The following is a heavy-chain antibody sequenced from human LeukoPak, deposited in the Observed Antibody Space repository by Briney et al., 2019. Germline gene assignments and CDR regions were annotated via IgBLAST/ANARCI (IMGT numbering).Heavy chain of an antibody. Sequence: ASVNVSCKTSGYTFTGHYIHWVRQAHGHGLQWMGWINPKTGGTGYAQDFHDRVTMTSDTSITTAYLTLSGLRSDDTAIYYCARIVFGVVNDALDLWGQGTLVSV. V-gene: IGHV1-2*02. CDR3: ARIVFGVVNDALDL. CDR1: GYTFTGHY. D-gene: IGHD3-3*01. J-gene: IGHJ3*01. CDR2: INPKTGGT.